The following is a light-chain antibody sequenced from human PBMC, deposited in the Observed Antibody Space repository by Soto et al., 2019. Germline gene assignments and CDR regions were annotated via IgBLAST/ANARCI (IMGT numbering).Light chain of an antibody. V-gene: IGKV4-1*01. J-gene: IGKJ5*01. CDR3: QQYGTSPRT. Sequence: DIVMTQSPDSLAVSLGERATINCKSSQSVLYSSNNKNYLAWYQQKPGQPPKLLIYWASTRESGVPDRFSGSGSGTDFTLTISSLQAEDFAVYICQQYGTSPRTFGQGTRLEIK. CDR1: QSVLYSSNNKNY. CDR2: WAS.